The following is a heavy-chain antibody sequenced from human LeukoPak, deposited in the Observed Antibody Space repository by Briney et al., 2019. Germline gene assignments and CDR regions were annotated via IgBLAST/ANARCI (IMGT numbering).Heavy chain of an antibody. CDR1: GFTFSSYA. V-gene: IGHV3-23*01. CDR2: ISGRGASK. D-gene: IGHD3/OR15-3a*01. CDR3: ARDSGFSGTQRGEY. J-gene: IGHJ4*02. Sequence: GRSLRLSCAASGFTFSSYAMHWVRQAPGKGLEWVSGISGRGASKYYADSVKGRFTISRDNSKNTLYLQMNSLRAEDTAVYYCARDSGFSGTQRGEYWGQGTLVTVSS.